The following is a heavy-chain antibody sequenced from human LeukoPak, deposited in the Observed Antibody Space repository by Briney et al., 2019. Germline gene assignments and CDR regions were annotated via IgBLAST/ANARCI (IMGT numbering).Heavy chain of an antibody. CDR3: ARDTADIVVVPAAY. CDR1: DYTFTNYG. CDR2: ISAYNGNT. Sequence: ASVKVSCKASDYTFTNYGISWVRQAPGQGLEWMGWISAYNGNTNYAQKLQGRVTMTTDTSTSTAYMELRSLRSDDTAVYYCARDTADIVVVPAAYWGQGTLVTVSS. V-gene: IGHV1-18*01. J-gene: IGHJ4*02. D-gene: IGHD2-2*01.